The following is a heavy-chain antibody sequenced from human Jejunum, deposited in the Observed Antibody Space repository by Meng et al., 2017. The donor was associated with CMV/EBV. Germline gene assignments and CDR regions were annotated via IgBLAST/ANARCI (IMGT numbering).Heavy chain of an antibody. J-gene: IGHJ5*02. CDR2: ISSSSRYI. CDR3: ARDIDH. V-gene: IGHV3-21*01. CDR1: GFTCSSYN. Sequence: VLVGGSWGGLASAWGFLILYCICSGFTCSSYNLNWVRQAPGKVLEWVLSISSSSRYIHYADSVKGRFTISRDNAKNSLYLQMNSLRVEDTAIYYCARDIDHWGQGTLVTVSS.